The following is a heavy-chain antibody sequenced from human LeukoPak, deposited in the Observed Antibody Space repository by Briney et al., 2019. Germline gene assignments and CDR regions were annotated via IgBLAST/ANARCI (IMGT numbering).Heavy chain of an antibody. J-gene: IGHJ4*02. CDR3: ARDGLDYDYVWGSYLPYYFDY. V-gene: IGHV3-53*05. Sequence: ETLSLTCTISGASISSFYWSWVRQAPGKGLEWVSVIYSGGSTYYADSVKGRFTISRDNSKNTLYLQMNSLRAEDTAVYYCARDGLDYDYVWGSYLPYYFDYWGQGTLVTVSS. CDR2: IYSGGST. D-gene: IGHD3-16*02. CDR1: GASISSFY.